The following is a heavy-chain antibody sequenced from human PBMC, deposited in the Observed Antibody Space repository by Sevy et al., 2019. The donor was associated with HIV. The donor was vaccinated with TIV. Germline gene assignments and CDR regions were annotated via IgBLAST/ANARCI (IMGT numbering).Heavy chain of an antibody. Sequence: ASVKVSCKVSGYTLTQLSMHWVRQTPGKGREWMGRFDPEDGTTIYAQKFQGRVTMTEDTSTDTAYLELSSLRSEDTAVYYCATTREYYSDNSGYLDYWGRGTLVTVSS. CDR3: ATTREYYSDNSGYLDY. CDR1: GYTLTQLS. J-gene: IGHJ4*02. D-gene: IGHD3-22*01. CDR2: FDPEDGTT. V-gene: IGHV1-24*01.